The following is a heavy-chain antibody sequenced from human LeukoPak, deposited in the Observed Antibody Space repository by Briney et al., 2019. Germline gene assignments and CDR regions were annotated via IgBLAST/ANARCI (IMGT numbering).Heavy chain of an antibody. D-gene: IGHD2-21*02. J-gene: IGHJ4*02. Sequence: SDTLSLTCAVYVGSYSGYYWSWIRQPPGKGLEWIGEINHSGSTNYNPSLKSRVTISVDTSKNQFSLKLSSVSAADTAVFYCARARGAYCGGDCYLSYFDYWGQGTLVTVSS. CDR3: ARARGAYCGGDCYLSYFDY. CDR1: VGSYSGYY. V-gene: IGHV4-34*01. CDR2: INHSGST.